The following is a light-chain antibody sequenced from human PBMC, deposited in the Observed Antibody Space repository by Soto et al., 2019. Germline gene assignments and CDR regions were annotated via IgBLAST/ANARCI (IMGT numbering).Light chain of an antibody. CDR3: QQSYSSIT. V-gene: IGKV1-39*01. J-gene: IGKJ5*01. CDR1: QSISSY. Sequence: DLQMTQSPSTLSASVVDRVTITGLASQSISSYLNWYQQKPGKAPKLLIYAASSLQRGVPSTFSGGGSGTDFTLTISSLQAEDFATYYCQQSYSSITFGQGTRLEIK. CDR2: AAS.